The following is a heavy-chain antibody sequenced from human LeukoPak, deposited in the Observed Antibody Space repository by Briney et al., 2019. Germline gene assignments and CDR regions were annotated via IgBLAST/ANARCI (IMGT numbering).Heavy chain of an antibody. CDR3: ARVPIVVVPAAIPNPYYYYYMDV. Sequence: SETLSLTCTVSGGSISSYYWSWIRQPPGKGLEWIGYIYYSGSTNYNPSLKSRVTISVDTSKNQFSLKLSSVTAADTAVYYCARVPIVVVPAAIPNPYYYYYMDVWGKGTTVTVSS. D-gene: IGHD2-2*01. V-gene: IGHV4-59*01. J-gene: IGHJ6*03. CDR1: GGSISSYY. CDR2: IYYSGST.